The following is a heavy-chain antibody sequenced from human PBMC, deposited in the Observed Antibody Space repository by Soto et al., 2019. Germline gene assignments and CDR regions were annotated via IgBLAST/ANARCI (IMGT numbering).Heavy chain of an antibody. Sequence: EVQLLESGGALVQPGGSLRLSCAASGFTFNSYVMTWVRQAPGEGLEWVSSISRSGRGSAYYADSVKGRFTISRDNADNTLFLQMNNVRDEDTAVYYCARGRYLDSSDYWVANLPFDHWGLGTLVTVSS. CDR3: ARGRYLDSSDYWVANLPFDH. D-gene: IGHD3-22*01. CDR2: ISRSGRGSA. CDR1: GFTFNSYV. J-gene: IGHJ4*02. V-gene: IGHV3-23*01.